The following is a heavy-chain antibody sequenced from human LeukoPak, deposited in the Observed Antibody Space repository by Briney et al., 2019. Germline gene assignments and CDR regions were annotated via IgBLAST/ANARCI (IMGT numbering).Heavy chain of an antibody. CDR1: GDSIRSSSFY. CDR3: ARLSGGFCSGGNCYV. V-gene: IGHV4-39*01. D-gene: IGHD2-15*01. CDR2: FYYSGTT. J-gene: IGHJ4*02. Sequence: SETLSLTCTVSGDSIRSSSFYWGWIRQPPGKGLESIGNFYYSGTTNYNPSLESRLTISVDTSKNQFSLRVSSVTAADTAVYYCARLSGGFCSGGNCYVWGQGTLVTVSS.